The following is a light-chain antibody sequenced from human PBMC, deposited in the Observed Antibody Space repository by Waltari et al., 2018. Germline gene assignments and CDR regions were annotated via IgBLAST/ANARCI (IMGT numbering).Light chain of an antibody. V-gene: IGLV1-44*01. Sequence: QSVLTQPPSASGTPGQTVTISCSGSSSNIAYNTVIWYQQFPGAAPKLLIYRNSQRPSGVPARFSASKSGTSASLVISRLQSEDEGDYYCASWDDSLVGPGFGGGTRLTVL. J-gene: IGLJ2*01. CDR2: RNS. CDR3: ASWDDSLVGPG. CDR1: SSNIAYNT.